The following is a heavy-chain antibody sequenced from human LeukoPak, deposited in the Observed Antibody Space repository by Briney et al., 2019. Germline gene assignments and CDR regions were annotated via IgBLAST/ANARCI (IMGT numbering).Heavy chain of an antibody. CDR1: RFAFSNYG. J-gene: IGHJ4*02. D-gene: IGHD2-15*01. CDR2: ISGSGGST. Sequence: GGSLRLSCAVSRFAFSNYGMSWVRQAPGKGLEWVSAISGSGGSTYYADSVKGRFTISRDNSKNTLYLQMNSLRAEDTGVYYCATDSVNCVGASCPGDFDHWGQGTLVTVSS. CDR3: ATDSVNCVGASCPGDFDH. V-gene: IGHV3-23*01.